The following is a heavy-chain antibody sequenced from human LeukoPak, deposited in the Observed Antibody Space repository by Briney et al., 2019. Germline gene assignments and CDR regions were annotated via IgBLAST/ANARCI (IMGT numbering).Heavy chain of an antibody. CDR3: TTWGYSSSSGFDC. CDR1: GFTFSGSS. Sequence: GGSLRLSCAASGFTFSGSSMHWVRQASGKGLEWDGRIRRKANNYATAYAASVKGRFTISRDDSKNTAYLQMNSLKTEDTAVYYCTTWGYSSSSGFDCWGQGTLVTVSS. V-gene: IGHV3-73*01. D-gene: IGHD6-6*01. J-gene: IGHJ4*02. CDR2: IRRKANNYAT.